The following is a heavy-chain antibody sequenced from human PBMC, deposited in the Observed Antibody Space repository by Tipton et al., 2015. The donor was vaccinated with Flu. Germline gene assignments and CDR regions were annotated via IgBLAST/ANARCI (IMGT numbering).Heavy chain of an antibody. D-gene: IGHD3-10*01. Sequence: TLSLTCTVSGDSISSGSYYWSWIRQPAGKGLEWIGRIYTHVNTNYNPSLKSRVTIAVDTSKNHFSLKRSSVTVADTAVYFCARAPIGTYGSGSYYNIWGQGRLVTVSS. CDR2: IYTHVNT. CDR1: GDSISSGSYY. J-gene: IGHJ4*02. V-gene: IGHV4-61*02. CDR3: ARAPIGTYGSGSYYNI.